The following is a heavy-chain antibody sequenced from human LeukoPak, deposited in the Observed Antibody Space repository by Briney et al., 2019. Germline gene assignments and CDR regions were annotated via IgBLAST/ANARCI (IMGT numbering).Heavy chain of an antibody. CDR1: GGSISSGGYY. CDR2: IYYSGST. Sequence: SETLSLTCTVSGGSISSGGYYWSWIRQHPGKGLEWIGYIYYSGSTHYNPSLKSRVTISVDTSKNQFSLKLSSVTAADTAVYYCARVPDVGTTARDGWFDPWGQGTLVTVSS. CDR3: ARVPDVGTTARDGWFDP. V-gene: IGHV4-31*03. D-gene: IGHD1-1*01. J-gene: IGHJ5*02.